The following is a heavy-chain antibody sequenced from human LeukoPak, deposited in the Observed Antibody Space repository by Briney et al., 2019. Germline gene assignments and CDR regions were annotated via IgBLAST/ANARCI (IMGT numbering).Heavy chain of an antibody. D-gene: IGHD2-21*02. CDR2: FYSSQST. V-gene: IGHV4-61*02. CDR3: ATNSGWGDLGY. CDR1: GASISSGYYY. J-gene: IGHJ4*02. Sequence: SETLSLTCNVSGASISSGYYYWIWIRQPAGKGLEWIGRFYSSQSTDYSPSLRSRVTISVDTSKNQFSLKVRSVTTEDTAVYYCATNSGWGDLGYWGQGILVTVSS.